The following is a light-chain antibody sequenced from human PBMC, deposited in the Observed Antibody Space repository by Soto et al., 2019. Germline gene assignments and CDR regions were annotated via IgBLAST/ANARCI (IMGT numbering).Light chain of an antibody. CDR2: GAS. CDR3: QQYNNLPPG. V-gene: IGKV3D-15*01. J-gene: IGKJ4*01. CDR1: QSVSSN. Sequence: EIVMTQSPATLSVSPGERATLSCRASQSVSSNLAWYQQKPGQAPRLLIYGASTRATGIPARFSGSGSGTEFTLTISSLQSEDFAVYYCQQYNNLPPGFGGGTKVEIK.